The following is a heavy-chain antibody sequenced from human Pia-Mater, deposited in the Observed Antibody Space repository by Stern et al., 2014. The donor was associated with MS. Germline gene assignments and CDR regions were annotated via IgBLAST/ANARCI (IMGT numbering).Heavy chain of an antibody. J-gene: IGHJ4*02. CDR2: IGTAGDT. Sequence: EVQLVESGGGLVQPGGSLRLSCAASGFTFSSYDMHWVRQATGKGLECVSAIGTAGDTYYPGSVKGRFTISRENAKNSLYLQMNSLRAGDTAVYYCARGHSSGWSPYYFDYWGQGTLVTVSS. D-gene: IGHD6-19*01. CDR3: ARGHSSGWSPYYFDY. CDR1: GFTFSSYD. V-gene: IGHV3-13*01.